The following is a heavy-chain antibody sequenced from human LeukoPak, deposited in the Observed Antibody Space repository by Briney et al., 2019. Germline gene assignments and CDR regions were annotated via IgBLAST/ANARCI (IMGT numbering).Heavy chain of an antibody. Sequence: GGTLRLSCAASGFTFSSYDMTWVRQAPGKGLEWVAFIRNDGSNKYYADSVKGRFTISRDNSKNTLYLQMNSLRAEDTAVYYCAKLLSNSGRFLYWGQGTLVAVSS. CDR3: AKLLSNSGRFLY. D-gene: IGHD4-23*01. V-gene: IGHV3-30*02. CDR2: IRNDGSNK. J-gene: IGHJ4*02. CDR1: GFTFSSYD.